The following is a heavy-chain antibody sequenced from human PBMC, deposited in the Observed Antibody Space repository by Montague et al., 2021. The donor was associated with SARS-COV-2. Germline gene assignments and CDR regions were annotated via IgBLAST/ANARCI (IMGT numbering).Heavy chain of an antibody. D-gene: IGHD2-2*01. CDR1: GGSVTSGDYY. Sequence: SETLSLTCTVSGGSVTSGDYYWTWIRQPPGKGLEWFGYIYNTGXTXYXXXXKSRVTISMDTSKNQFSLKVDSVSAADTAVYYCATEMPAYDVFDIWGQGTMVTVSS. V-gene: IGHV4-61*08. J-gene: IGHJ3*02. CDR2: IYNTGXT. CDR3: ATEMPAYDVFDI.